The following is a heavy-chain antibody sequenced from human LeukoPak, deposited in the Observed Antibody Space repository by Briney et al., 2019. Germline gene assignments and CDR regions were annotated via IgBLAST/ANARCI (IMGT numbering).Heavy chain of an antibody. D-gene: IGHD2-2*01. V-gene: IGHV4-34*01. J-gene: IGHJ6*03. CDR1: GGSFSGYY. Sequence: SETLSLTCAVYGGSFSGYYWSWIRQPPGKGLEWIGEINHSGSTNYNPSLKSRVTISVDTSKNQFSLKLSSVTAADTAVYYCARGRFCSSTSCLPYYYYYYMDVWGKGTTVTVSS. CDR3: ARGRFCSSTSCLPYYYYYYMDV. CDR2: INHSGST.